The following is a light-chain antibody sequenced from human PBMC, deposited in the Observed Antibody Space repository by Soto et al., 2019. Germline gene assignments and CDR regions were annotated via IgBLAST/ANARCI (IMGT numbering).Light chain of an antibody. CDR1: SSDVGGYKY. CDR3: GSYAACNNFDFV. J-gene: IGLJ3*02. V-gene: IGLV2-8*01. Sequence: QAVVTQPPSASGSPGQSVTISCTGTSSDVGGYKYVSWYQQYPGRAPKLMIYEVTKRPSGVPDRFSGSKSGNTASLPVSGLPAEDEDDYYCGSYAACNNFDFVFGGGTKLTVL. CDR2: EVT.